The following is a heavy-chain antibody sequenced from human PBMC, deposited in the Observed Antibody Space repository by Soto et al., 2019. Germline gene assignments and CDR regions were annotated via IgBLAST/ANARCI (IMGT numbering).Heavy chain of an antibody. CDR1: GFPFSSYG. J-gene: IGHJ4*02. CDR2: ISYDGTNQ. Sequence: QVQLVGSGGGVVQPGRSLRLSCAASGFPFSSYGMHWVRQAPGKGLDWVALISYDGTNQYYADSVKGRFTVSRDNSKNTLYLHMSSLRAEDTAVYYCAGGQYYFDYCGQGTLVSVSS. CDR3: AGGQYYFDY. D-gene: IGHD2-15*01. V-gene: IGHV3-30*03.